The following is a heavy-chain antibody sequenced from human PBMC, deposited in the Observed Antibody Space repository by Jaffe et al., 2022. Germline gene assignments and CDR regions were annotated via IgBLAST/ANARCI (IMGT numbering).Heavy chain of an antibody. Sequence: QVQLQESGPGLVKPSETLSLTCAVSGYSISSGYYWGWIRQPPGKGLEWIGSIYHSGSTYYNPSLKSRVTISVDTSKNQFSLKLSSVTAADTAVYYCARDYGDYGDYWGQGTLVTVSS. CDR3: ARDYGDYGDY. CDR1: GYSISSGYY. CDR2: IYHSGST. J-gene: IGHJ4*02. V-gene: IGHV4-38-2*01. D-gene: IGHD4-17*01.